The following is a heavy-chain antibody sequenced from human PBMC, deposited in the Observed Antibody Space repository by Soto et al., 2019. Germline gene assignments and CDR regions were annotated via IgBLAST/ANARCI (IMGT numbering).Heavy chain of an antibody. CDR1: GGSFSAFY. CDR3: ARDCSDSTCSGGLDAFDF. V-gene: IGHV4-34*01. D-gene: IGHD2-2*01. CDR2: INYTGTT. J-gene: IGHJ3*01. Sequence: SETLSLTCAVYGGSFSAFYWSWIRQSPEKGLEWIGEINYTGTTRYNPSLKSRVSISIDTSKNQFSLNLTSATAADTAVYYCARDCSDSTCSGGLDAFDFWGQGTMVTVSS.